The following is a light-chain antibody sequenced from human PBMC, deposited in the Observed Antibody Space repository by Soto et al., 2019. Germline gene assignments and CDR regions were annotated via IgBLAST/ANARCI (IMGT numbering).Light chain of an antibody. CDR3: QQSYRTPYV. CDR1: QSISSY. V-gene: IGKV1-39*01. J-gene: IGKJ4*01. CDR2: AAS. Sequence: DIQMTQSPSSLSASVGDRVTITCRASQSISSYLNWYQQKPGKAPKLLIYAASSLQSGVPSRFSGSVSGTDFTLTISSLQPEDFATYYCQQSYRTPYVFGGGTKVEIK.